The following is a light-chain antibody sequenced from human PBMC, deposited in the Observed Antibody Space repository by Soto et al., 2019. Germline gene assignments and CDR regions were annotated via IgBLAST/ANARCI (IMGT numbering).Light chain of an antibody. J-gene: IGLJ2*01. CDR3: SSYTTSSTLV. CDR1: SSDVGYYNR. Sequence: QSALTQPPSVSGSPGQSVTISCTGTSSDVGYYNRVSWYQQPPGKAPKLMVFEVSKRPSGVPDRFSGSKSGNTASLTISGLQAEDEADYYCSSYTTSSTLVFGGGTKLTVL. CDR2: EVS. V-gene: IGLV2-18*02.